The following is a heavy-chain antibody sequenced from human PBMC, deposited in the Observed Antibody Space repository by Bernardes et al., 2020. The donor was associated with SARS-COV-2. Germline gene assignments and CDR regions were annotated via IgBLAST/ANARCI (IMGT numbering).Heavy chain of an antibody. CDR1: GFTFSSYS. CDR2: ISSSSSTI. CDR3: ARDRLVLRFLEWLLGRFDY. J-gene: IGHJ4*02. Sequence: GGSLRLSCAASGFTFSSYSMNWVRQAPGKGLEWVSYISSSSSTIYYADSVKGRFTISRDNAKNSLYLQMNSLRAEDTAVYYCARDRLVLRFLEWLLGRFDYWGQGTLVTVSS. V-gene: IGHV3-48*01. D-gene: IGHD3-3*01.